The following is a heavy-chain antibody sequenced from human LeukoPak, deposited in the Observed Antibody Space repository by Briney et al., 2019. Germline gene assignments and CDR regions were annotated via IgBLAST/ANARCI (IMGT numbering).Heavy chain of an antibody. CDR3: ATSPDGSGSYFGFHVGMDV. CDR2: INPSGGST. V-gene: IGHV1-46*01. CDR1: GYTFTSYY. D-gene: IGHD3-10*01. Sequence: ASVKVSCKASGYTFTSYYMHWVRQAPGQGLEWMGIINPSGGSTSYAQKFQGRVTMTRDTSTSTVYMELSSLRSEDTAVYYCATSPDGSGSYFGFHVGMDVWGQGTTITVSS. J-gene: IGHJ6*02.